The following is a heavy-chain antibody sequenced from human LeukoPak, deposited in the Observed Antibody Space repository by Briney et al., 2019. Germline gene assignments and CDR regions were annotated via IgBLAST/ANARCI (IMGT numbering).Heavy chain of an antibody. V-gene: IGHV3-23*01. D-gene: IGHD4/OR15-4a*01. CDR2: ISDTGGTT. CDR3: AKDMALQY. J-gene: IGHJ1*01. Sequence: GGSLRLSCAASGFTFSSYAMSWVRQAPGKGLEWVSGISDTGGTTYYADSAKGRFTISRDNSKNTLYLRMNSLRAEDTAVYYCAKDMALQYWGQGTLVTVSS. CDR1: GFTFSSYA.